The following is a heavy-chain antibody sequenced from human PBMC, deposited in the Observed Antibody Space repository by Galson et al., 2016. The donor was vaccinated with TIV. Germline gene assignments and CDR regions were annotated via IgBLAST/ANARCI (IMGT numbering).Heavy chain of an antibody. CDR3: MREGSTVTMHHYFGMDV. CDR2: IYNSGIT. Sequence: ETLSLTCAVSGYSINSGYYWGWVRQPPGKRLEWIGSIYNSGITYSNPSLKSRLTMSVDPSSDLFSLILTSVTAAATAIYYCMREGSTVTMHHYFGMDVWGQGTTVVVSS. D-gene: IGHD4-11*01. CDR1: GYSINSGYY. V-gene: IGHV4-38-2*02. J-gene: IGHJ6*02.